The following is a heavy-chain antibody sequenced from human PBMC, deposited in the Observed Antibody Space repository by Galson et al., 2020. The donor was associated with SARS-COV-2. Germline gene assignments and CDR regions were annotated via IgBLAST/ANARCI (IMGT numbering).Heavy chain of an antibody. CDR2: INPNSVGT. D-gene: IGHD1-20*01. V-gene: IGHV1-2*06. CDR1: GYTFTGYY. J-gene: IGHJ4*02. Sequence: VSVNVSCKASGYTFTGYYMHLVRQAPGQGLEWIGRINPNSVGTNYAQKFLGRVTMTSVTSISTAYMELSRLRSDDTAVYYCAGEGRGDNWNDSHFDYWGQGTLVTVSS. CDR3: AGEGRGDNWNDSHFDY.